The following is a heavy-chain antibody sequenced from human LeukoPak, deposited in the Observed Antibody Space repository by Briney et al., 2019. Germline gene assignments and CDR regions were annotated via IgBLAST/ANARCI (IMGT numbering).Heavy chain of an antibody. CDR2: IIPIFGTA. V-gene: IGHV1-69*01. D-gene: IGHD6-6*01. J-gene: IGHJ3*02. CDR3: ARGGGGIAARWSENAFDI. CDR1: GGTFSSYA. Sequence: GSSVKVSCKASGGTFSSYAISWVRQAPGQGLEWMGGIIPIFGTANYTQKFQGRVTITADESTSTAYMELSSLRSEDTAVYYCARGGGGIAARWSENAFDIWGQGTMVTVSS.